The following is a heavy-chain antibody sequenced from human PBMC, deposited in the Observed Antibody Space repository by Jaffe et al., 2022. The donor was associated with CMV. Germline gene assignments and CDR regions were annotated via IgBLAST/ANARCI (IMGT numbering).Heavy chain of an antibody. Sequence: QLQLQESGPWLVKPSEALSLTCTVSGASVGSGNYYWGWVRQPPGKGLEWIGDIYYSGNTSYNPSLKSRVTMSVDTSNNQFSLKLSSVTAADTAVYYCATRWVTAIWAYFDNWGQGTLVTVSS. CDR3: ATRWVTAIWAYFDN. CDR2: IYYSGNT. CDR1: GASVGSGNYY. D-gene: IGHD2-21*02. V-gene: IGHV4-39*01. J-gene: IGHJ4*02.